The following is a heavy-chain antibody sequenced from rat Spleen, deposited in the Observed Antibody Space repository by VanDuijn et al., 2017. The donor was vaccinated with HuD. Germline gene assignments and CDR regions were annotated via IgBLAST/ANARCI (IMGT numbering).Heavy chain of an antibody. Sequence: QVQVKESGPGLVQPSQTLSLTCTVSGFLLTSNSVSWVRQPPGKGLEWMGVIWSGGSTNYNEDLESRLTIRRDTSKSQVFLKLNILQTEDTAIYYCTRDEDYGYNWDYFDYWGQGVMVTVSS. V-gene: IGHV2-1*01. CDR2: IWSGGST. J-gene: IGHJ2*01. D-gene: IGHD1-9*01. CDR3: TRDEDYGYNWDYFDY. CDR1: GFLLTSNS.